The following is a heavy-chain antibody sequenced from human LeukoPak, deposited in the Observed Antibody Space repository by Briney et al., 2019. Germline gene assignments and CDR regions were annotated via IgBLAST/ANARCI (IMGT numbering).Heavy chain of an antibody. D-gene: IGHD2-2*01. CDR1: GGSFSGYY. J-gene: IGHJ5*02. Sequence: PSETLSLTCAVYGGSFSGYYWSWIRQPPGKGLEWIGEINHSGSTNYNPSLKSRVTISVDTSKNQFSLKLSSVTAADTAVYYCARHAVRDCSSTSCYYNWFDPWGQGTLVTVSS. V-gene: IGHV4-34*01. CDR3: ARHAVRDCSSTSCYYNWFDP. CDR2: INHSGST.